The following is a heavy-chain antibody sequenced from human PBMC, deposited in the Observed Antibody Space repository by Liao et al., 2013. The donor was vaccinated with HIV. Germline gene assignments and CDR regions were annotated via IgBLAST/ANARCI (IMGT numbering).Heavy chain of an antibody. D-gene: IGHD3-3*01. Sequence: QVQLQESGPGLVKPSQTLSLTCTVSGGSISSGSYYWSWIRQPAGKGLEWIGRIYTSGSTNYNPSLKSRVTISVDTSKNQFSLKLSSVTAADTAVYYCARGRGLDWSGYLNLNWFDPGAREPWSPSPQ. J-gene: IGHJ5*02. CDR2: IYTSGST. CDR1: GGSISSGSYY. V-gene: IGHV4-61*02. CDR3: ARGRGLDWSGYLNLNWFDP.